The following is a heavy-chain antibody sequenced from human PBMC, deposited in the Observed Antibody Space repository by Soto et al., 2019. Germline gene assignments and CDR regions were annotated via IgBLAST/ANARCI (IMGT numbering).Heavy chain of an antibody. D-gene: IGHD2-15*01. CDR3: ERWSSGSRQGFDP. Sequence: QVQLQESGPGLVKPSQTLSLTCTVSGGSISSGDYYWSWIRQHPGKGLEWIGYIYYSGSTYYNPSLKRRVTISVDTSKNPFSLKLSSVTAADTAVYYCERWSSGSRQGFDPWGQGTLVTVSS. CDR1: GGSISSGDYY. CDR2: IYYSGST. J-gene: IGHJ5*02. V-gene: IGHV4-31*03.